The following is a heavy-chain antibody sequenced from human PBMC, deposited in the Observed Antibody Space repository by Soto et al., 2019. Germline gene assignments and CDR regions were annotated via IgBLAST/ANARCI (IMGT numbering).Heavy chain of an antibody. D-gene: IGHD6-6*01. CDR3: SRLPSSSSWFDP. V-gene: IGHV2-26*01. Sequence: SGPTLVNPTATLTLTCTVSGFSLSNARMGVSWIRQPPGQALEWLAHIFSHDENSYSTSLTSRLTISKDTSKSQVVLTMTNMDPVDTATYYCSRLPSSSSWFDPWGQGTLVTVSS. CDR1: GFSLSNARMG. CDR2: IFSHDEN. J-gene: IGHJ5*02.